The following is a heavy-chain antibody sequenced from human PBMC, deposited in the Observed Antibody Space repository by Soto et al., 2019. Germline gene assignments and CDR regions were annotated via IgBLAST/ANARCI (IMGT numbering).Heavy chain of an antibody. J-gene: IGHJ5*02. D-gene: IGHD2-8*01. CDR2: IYYSGST. CDR3: ARQRGAVSRYNWFDP. V-gene: IGHV4-59*08. CDR1: GGSISSYY. Sequence: PSETLSLTCTVSGGSISSYYWSWIRQPPGKGLERIGYIYYSGSTNYNPSLKSRVTISVDTSKNQFSLKLSSVTAADTAVYYCARQRGAVSRYNWFDPWGQGTLVTVSS.